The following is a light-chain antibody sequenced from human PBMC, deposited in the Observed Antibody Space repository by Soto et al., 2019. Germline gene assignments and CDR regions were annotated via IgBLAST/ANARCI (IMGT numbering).Light chain of an antibody. Sequence: QSALTQPRSVSGSPGQSVTISCTGTNRNIGFYNFVSWYQQHPDKAPHLVIYDVSKRPSGVADRFSGSKSGNTASLTISGLQADDEADYYCCSYAGTYTYVFCIGTKLTVL. CDR1: NRNIGFYNF. CDR3: CSYAGTYTYV. CDR2: DVS. J-gene: IGLJ1*01. V-gene: IGLV2-11*01.